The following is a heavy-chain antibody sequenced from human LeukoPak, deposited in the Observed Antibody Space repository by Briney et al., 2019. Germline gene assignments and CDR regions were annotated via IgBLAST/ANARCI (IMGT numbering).Heavy chain of an antibody. CDR3: AKDNSSSWYGGGFAY. CDR2: ISWNSGSI. J-gene: IGHJ4*02. D-gene: IGHD6-13*01. Sequence: GRSLRLSCAASGFTFDDYAMHWVRHAPGKGLEWVSGISWNSGSIGYADSVKGRFTISRDNAKNSLYLQMNSLRAEDTALYYCAKDNSSSWYGGGFAYWGQGTLVTVSS. CDR1: GFTFDDYA. V-gene: IGHV3-9*01.